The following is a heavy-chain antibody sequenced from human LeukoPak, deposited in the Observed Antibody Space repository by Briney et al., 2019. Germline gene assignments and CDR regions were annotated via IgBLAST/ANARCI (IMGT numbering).Heavy chain of an antibody. CDR3: ARGTVVVTGGFDP. J-gene: IGHJ5*02. CDR2: IYYSGST. Sequence: PSETLSLTCTVSGGSISSYYWSWIRQPPGKGLEWIGYIYYSGSTNYSPSLKSRVTISVDTSKNQFSLKLSSVTAADTAVYYCARGTVVVTGGFDPWGQGTLVTVSS. CDR1: GGSISSYY. D-gene: IGHD3-22*01. V-gene: IGHV4-59*01.